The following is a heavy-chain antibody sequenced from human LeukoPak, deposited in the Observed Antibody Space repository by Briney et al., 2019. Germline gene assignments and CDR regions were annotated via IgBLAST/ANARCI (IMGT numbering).Heavy chain of an antibody. V-gene: IGHV3-53*01. CDR2: IYSGGKT. CDR3: ARWTPMDGLDP. J-gene: IGHJ5*02. CDR1: GFNVNEND. Sequence: GGSLRLSCAASGFNVNENDLTWVRQAPGKGLEWISAIYSGGKTCYAASVQGRFTISRDNSKNTLYLQMNSLRVEDTAMYHCARWTPMDGLDPWGQGTLVTDSS. D-gene: IGHD3/OR15-3a*01.